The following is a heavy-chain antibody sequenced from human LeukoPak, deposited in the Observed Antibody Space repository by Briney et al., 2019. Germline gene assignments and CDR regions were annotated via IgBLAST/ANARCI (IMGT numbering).Heavy chain of an antibody. J-gene: IGHJ4*02. Sequence: SETLSLTCTVSAGSISSDSYYWGWIRLPPGKGLQWIGSIYHSGSTYYNPSLKSRVTISVDTSKNQFSLKLSSVTAADTAVYYCAKDSSGWHPFDFDYWGQGTLVTVSS. V-gene: IGHV4-39*07. CDR3: AKDSSGWHPFDFDY. CDR1: AGSISSDSYY. D-gene: IGHD6-19*01. CDR2: IYHSGST.